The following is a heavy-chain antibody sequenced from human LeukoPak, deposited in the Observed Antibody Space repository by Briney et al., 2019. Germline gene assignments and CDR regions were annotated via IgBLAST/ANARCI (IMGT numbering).Heavy chain of an antibody. CDR2: IWYDGSNK. Sequence: PGRSLRLSCAASGFTFSSYGMHWVRQAPGKGLEWVAVIWYDGSNKYYADSVKGRFTISRDNSKNTLYLQMNSLRAEDTAVYYCARFCPEYYYGSGSYCGGTYGMDVWAKGPRSPSP. J-gene: IGHJ6*02. D-gene: IGHD3-10*01. CDR3: ARFCPEYYYGSGSYCGGTYGMDV. V-gene: IGHV3-33*01. CDR1: GFTFSSYG.